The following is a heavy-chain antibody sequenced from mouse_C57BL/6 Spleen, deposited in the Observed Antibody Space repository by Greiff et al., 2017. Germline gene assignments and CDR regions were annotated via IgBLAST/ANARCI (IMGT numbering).Heavy chain of an antibody. CDR1: GFNIKDDY. D-gene: IGHD2-10*01. V-gene: IGHV14-4*01. CDR3: TAYYGNDSWYFDG. CDR2: IDPENGDT. Sequence: VQLQQSGAELVRPGASVKLSCTASGFNIKDDYMHWVKQRPEQGLEWIGWIDPENGDTEYASKFQGKATIHADTSSNTAYLQLSSLTSEDTAVYYGTAYYGNDSWYFDGWGTGTTVTVSA. J-gene: IGHJ1*03.